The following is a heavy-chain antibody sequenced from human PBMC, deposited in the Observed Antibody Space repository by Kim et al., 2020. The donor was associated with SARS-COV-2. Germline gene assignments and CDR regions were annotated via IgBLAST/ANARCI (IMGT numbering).Heavy chain of an antibody. D-gene: IGHD6-13*01. J-gene: IGHJ5*02. CDR3: ARQYSSSWGGGWFDP. V-gene: IGHV5-51*01. CDR2: IYPGDSDT. Sequence: GESLKISCKGSGYSFTSYWIGWVRQMPGKGLEWMGIIYPGDSDTRYSPSFQGQVTISADKSISTAYLQWSSLKASDTAMYYCARQYSSSWGGGWFDPWGQGTLVTVAS. CDR1: GYSFTSYW.